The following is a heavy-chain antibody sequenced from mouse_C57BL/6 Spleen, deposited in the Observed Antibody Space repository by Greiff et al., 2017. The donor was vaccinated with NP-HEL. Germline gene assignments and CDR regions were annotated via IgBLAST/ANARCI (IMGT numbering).Heavy chain of an antibody. CDR3: ALITTVVAKYYFDY. CDR2: IDPSDSYT. D-gene: IGHD1-1*01. Sequence: QVQLQQSGAELVRPGTSVKLSCKASGYTFTSYWMHWVKQRPGQGLEWIGVIDPSDSYTNYNQKFKGKATLTVDTSSSTAYMQLSSLTSEDSAVYYCALITTVVAKYYFDYWGQGTTLTVSS. V-gene: IGHV1-59*01. CDR1: GYTFTSYW. J-gene: IGHJ2*01.